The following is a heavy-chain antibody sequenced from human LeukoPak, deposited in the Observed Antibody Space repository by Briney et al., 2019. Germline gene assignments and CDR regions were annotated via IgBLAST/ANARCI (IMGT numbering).Heavy chain of an antibody. CDR2: ISWNSGSI. Sequence: GGSLRLSCAASGFTFDDYAMHWVRQAPGKGLEWVSGISWNSGSIGYADPVKGRFTISRDNAKNSLYLQMNSLRAEDTALYYCAAIGGVRGVRGYNWFGPWGQGTLVTVSS. V-gene: IGHV3-9*01. CDR3: AAIGGVRGVRGYNWFGP. CDR1: GFTFDDYA. D-gene: IGHD3-10*01. J-gene: IGHJ5*02.